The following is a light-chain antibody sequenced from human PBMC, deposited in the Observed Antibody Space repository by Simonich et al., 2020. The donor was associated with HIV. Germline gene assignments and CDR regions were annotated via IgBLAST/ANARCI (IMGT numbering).Light chain of an antibody. Sequence: DIVMTQSPDSLAVSLGERATINCKSSQSVLYSSNNKNYLACYQQKPGQPPKLLIYWATTRESGVPDRFSGSGSRTDFTLTISSLPPDDFATYYCQQYNSYRTFGQGTKLEIK. J-gene: IGKJ2*01. CDR1: QSVLYSSNNKNY. CDR3: QQYNSYRT. CDR2: WAT. V-gene: IGKV4-1*01.